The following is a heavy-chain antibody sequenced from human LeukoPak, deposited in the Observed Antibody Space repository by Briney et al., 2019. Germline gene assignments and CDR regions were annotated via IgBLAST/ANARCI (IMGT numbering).Heavy chain of an antibody. CDR2: ISGNGGST. CDR3: AKGKYSGSGSYSGFDY. CDR1: GFTLRSYA. D-gene: IGHD3-10*01. Sequence: GGSLRLSCAASGFTLRSYAMSWVRQAPGKGLEWVSVISGNGGSTFYADSVKGRFTISRDNSKNTVYLQMDSLRAEDTAVYYCAKGKYSGSGSYSGFDYWGQGTLVTVSS. J-gene: IGHJ4*02. V-gene: IGHV3-23*01.